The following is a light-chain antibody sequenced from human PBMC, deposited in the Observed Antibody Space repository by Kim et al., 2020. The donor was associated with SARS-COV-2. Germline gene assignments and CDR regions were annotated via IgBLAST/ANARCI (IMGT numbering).Light chain of an antibody. CDR1: SSDVGSYNL. V-gene: IGLV2-23*01. CDR2: EGS. J-gene: IGLJ2*01. CDR3: CSYAGSSTLV. Sequence: GQSITISCTGTSSDVGSYNLVSWYQQHPGKAPELMIYEGSKRPSGVSNRFSGSKSGNTASLTISGLQAEDEADYYCCSYAGSSTLVFGGGTKLTVL.